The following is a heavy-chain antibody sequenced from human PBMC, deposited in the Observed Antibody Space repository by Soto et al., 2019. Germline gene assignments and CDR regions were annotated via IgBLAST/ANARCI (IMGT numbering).Heavy chain of an antibody. Sequence: EVQLLESGGGLVQPGGSLRLSCAASGFTFSSYAMSWVRQAPGKGLEWVAVISGSGGRTHYADSVQGRFTISRDNPKNTLYVQMNSLRVEDTAVYYCAKFSYDFWSGYALYFDYWGQGTLVTVSS. V-gene: IGHV3-23*01. J-gene: IGHJ4*02. CDR2: ISGSGGRT. D-gene: IGHD3-3*01. CDR3: AKFSYDFWSGYALYFDY. CDR1: GFTFSSYA.